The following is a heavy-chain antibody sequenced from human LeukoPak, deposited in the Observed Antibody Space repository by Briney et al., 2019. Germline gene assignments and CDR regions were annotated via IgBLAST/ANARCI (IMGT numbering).Heavy chain of an antibody. CDR2: IYNDGAT. D-gene: IGHD3-16*01. CDR1: GFTVSSNY. CDR3: ARDDGAYYQHSMDV. V-gene: IGHV3-53*01. Sequence: GGSLRLSCAASGFTVSSNYMSWVRQAPGKGLQWVSVIYNDGATYYADSVKGRFIISRDNSKNTLYLQMSSLRAEDTAVYYCARDDGAYYQHSMDVWGKGTTVTVSS. J-gene: IGHJ6*03.